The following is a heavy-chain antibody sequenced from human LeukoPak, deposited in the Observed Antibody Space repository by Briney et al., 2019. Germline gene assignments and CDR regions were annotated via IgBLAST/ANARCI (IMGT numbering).Heavy chain of an antibody. CDR1: GGSISNYY. Sequence: SETLSLTCTVSGGSISNYYWSWIRQPPGKALEWIGYIYYTGTTKYNPSLKSRTTISLDTSKNQFSLRLTSVTAADTALFFCARGYDIDVWGQGTTVTVSS. J-gene: IGHJ6*02. CDR3: ARGYDIDV. V-gene: IGHV4-59*01. CDR2: IYYTGTT.